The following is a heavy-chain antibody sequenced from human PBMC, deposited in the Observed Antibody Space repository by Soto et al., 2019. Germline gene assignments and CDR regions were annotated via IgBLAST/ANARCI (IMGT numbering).Heavy chain of an antibody. D-gene: IGHD6-19*01. CDR2: IWYDESNI. Sequence: GGSLRLSCAASGFTFSSYGMHWVRQAPGKGLDWVAVIWYDESNIYYADSVKGRFTISRDNSKNTLFLQMNSLGAEDTAVYYCARDDIPGIAVAIYGMDVWGQGTTVTVSS. J-gene: IGHJ6*02. V-gene: IGHV3-33*01. CDR3: ARDDIPGIAVAIYGMDV. CDR1: GFTFSSYG.